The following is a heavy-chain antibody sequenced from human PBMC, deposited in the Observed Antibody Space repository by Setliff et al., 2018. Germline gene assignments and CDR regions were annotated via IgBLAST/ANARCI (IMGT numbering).Heavy chain of an antibody. Sequence: ASVKVSCKASGYTFTSYYMHWVRQAPGQGLEWMGIINPSGGSTSYAQKFQGRVTMTRDTSTSTVYMELSSPRAEDTAVYYCASYSYYDSSSYYSGFSYYWGQGTLVTVSS. CDR3: ASYSYYDSSSYYSGFSYY. V-gene: IGHV1-46*01. CDR1: GYTFTSYY. J-gene: IGHJ4*02. CDR2: INPSGGST. D-gene: IGHD3-22*01.